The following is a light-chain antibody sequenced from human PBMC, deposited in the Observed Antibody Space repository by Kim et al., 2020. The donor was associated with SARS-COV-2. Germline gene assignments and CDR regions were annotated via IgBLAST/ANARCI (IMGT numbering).Light chain of an antibody. J-gene: IGLJ2*01. CDR1: SGYSNYK. V-gene: IGLV9-49*01. CDR2: VGTGGIVG. Sequence: CNLSSGYSNYKVDWYQQRPGKGPRFVMRVGTGGIVGSKGDGIPDRFSVLGSGLNRYLTIKNIQEEDESDYHCGADHGSGSNFVVVFGGGTQLTVL. CDR3: GADHGSGSNFVVV.